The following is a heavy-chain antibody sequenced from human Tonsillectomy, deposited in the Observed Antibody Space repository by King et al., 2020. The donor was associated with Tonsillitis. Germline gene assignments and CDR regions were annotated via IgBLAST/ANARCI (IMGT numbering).Heavy chain of an antibody. CDR1: GFTFSTYT. V-gene: IGHV3-21*01. J-gene: IGHJ6*02. D-gene: IGHD6-13*01. CDR2: ISSSSSYI. CDR3: AREGRIAAAATRDYYGMDV. Sequence: VQLVESGGGLVKPGGSLRLSCAASGFTFSTYTMNWVRQAPGKGLEWVSSISSSSSYIYYADSVKGRFTISRDNANNSLYLQMNSLRAEDTAVYYCAREGRIAAAATRDYYGMDVWGQGTTVTVSS.